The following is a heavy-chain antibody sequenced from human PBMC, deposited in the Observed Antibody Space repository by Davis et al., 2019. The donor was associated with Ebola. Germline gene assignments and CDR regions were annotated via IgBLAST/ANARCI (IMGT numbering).Heavy chain of an antibody. V-gene: IGHV1-2*02. CDR1: GYNFNNYW. J-gene: IGHJ6*03. D-gene: IGHD6-13*01. CDR3: ARDLEGRDGSSWSYYYYYMDV. CDR2: INPDSGGT. Sequence: GESLKISCKGSGYNFNNYWIGWVRQAPGQGLEWMGWINPDSGGTNYAQKFQGRVTMTRDTSVSTAYMELSRLRSDDTAVYYCARDLEGRDGSSWSYYYYYMDVWGKGTTVTVSS.